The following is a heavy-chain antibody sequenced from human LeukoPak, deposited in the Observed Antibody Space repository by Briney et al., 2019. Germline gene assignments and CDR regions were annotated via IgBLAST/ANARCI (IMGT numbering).Heavy chain of an antibody. CDR1: GFTFDYYA. Sequence: PGGSLRLSCAASGFTFDYYAMHWVRQAPGKGLEWVSLISGDGGSTYYADSVKGRFTISRDNSKNSLYLQMNSLRTEDTALYYCAKDISYFDWLGAFDIWGQGTMVTVSS. D-gene: IGHD3-9*01. CDR3: AKDISYFDWLGAFDI. V-gene: IGHV3-43*02. J-gene: IGHJ3*02. CDR2: ISGDGGST.